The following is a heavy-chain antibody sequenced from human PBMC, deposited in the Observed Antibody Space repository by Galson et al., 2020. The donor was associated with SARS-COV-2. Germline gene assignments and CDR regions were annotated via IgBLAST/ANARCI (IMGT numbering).Heavy chain of an antibody. D-gene: IGHD5-12*01. CDR3: ATVSGYSGRMGDY. CDR2: FDPEDGET. J-gene: IGHJ4*02. CDR1: GYTLTELS. V-gene: IGHV1-24*01. Sequence: ASVKVSCKVSGYTLTELSMHWVRQPPGKGLEWMGGFDPEDGETIYAQKFQGRVTMTEDTSTDTAYMELSSLRSKDTAVYYCATVSGYSGRMGDYWGQGTLVTVSS.